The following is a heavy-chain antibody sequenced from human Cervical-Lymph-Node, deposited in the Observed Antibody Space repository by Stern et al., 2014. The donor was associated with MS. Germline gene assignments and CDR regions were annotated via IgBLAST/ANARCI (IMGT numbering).Heavy chain of an antibody. Sequence: VQLVESGAEVKKPGASVKVSCKASGYSFTTYYIYWVRQAPGQGLEWMGMINPSGGATNYAQKFQGRVTMTRDTSTSTVYMELRSLGSEDTAVYYCAREWGFNWLDPWGQGTLVTVSS. D-gene: IGHD3-10*01. J-gene: IGHJ5*02. CDR3: AREWGFNWLDP. CDR1: GYSFTTYY. V-gene: IGHV1-46*01. CDR2: INPSGGAT.